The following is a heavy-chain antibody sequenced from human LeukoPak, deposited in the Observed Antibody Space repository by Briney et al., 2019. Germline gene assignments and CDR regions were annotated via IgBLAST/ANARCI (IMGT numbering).Heavy chain of an antibody. V-gene: IGHV1-69*05. Sequence: SVKVSCKASGGTFSSYAISWVRQVPGQVLEWMGRIIPIFGTANYAQKFQGRVTITTDESTSTAYMELSSLRSEDTAVYYCARVNFGDPPGSYSDYWGQGTLVTVSS. J-gene: IGHJ4*02. D-gene: IGHD3-10*01. CDR1: GGTFSSYA. CDR2: IIPIFGTA. CDR3: ARVNFGDPPGSYSDY.